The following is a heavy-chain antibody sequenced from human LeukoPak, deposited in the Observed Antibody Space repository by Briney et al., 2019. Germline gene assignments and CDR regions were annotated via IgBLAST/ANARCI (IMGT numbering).Heavy chain of an antibody. Sequence: GGSLRLSCAASGFTFSSYAMHWVRQAPGKGLEWVAVISYDGSNKYYADSVKGRFTISRDNSKNTLYLQTNSLRAEDTAVYYCAREVIHDYGDYFDYWGQGTLVTVSS. V-gene: IGHV3-30-3*01. CDR3: AREVIHDYGDYFDY. D-gene: IGHD4-17*01. J-gene: IGHJ4*02. CDR2: ISYDGSNK. CDR1: GFTFSSYA.